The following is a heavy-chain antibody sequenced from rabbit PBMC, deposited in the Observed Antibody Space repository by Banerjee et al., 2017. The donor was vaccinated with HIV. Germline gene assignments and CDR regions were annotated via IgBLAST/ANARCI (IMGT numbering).Heavy chain of an antibody. CDR3: ARGPSTAGYGGYPRTFTL. CDR2: IDTGSGYT. J-gene: IGHJ4*01. Sequence: QEQLVESGGGLVQPGGSLKLSCKASGFDFSSYGVSWVRQAPGKGLEWIGCIDTGSGYTYYASWAKGRFTISKTSSTTVTLQMTSLTVADTATYFCARGPSTAGYGGYPRTFTLWGPGTLVTVS. V-gene: IGHV1S45*01. D-gene: IGHD1-1*01. CDR1: GFDFSSYG.